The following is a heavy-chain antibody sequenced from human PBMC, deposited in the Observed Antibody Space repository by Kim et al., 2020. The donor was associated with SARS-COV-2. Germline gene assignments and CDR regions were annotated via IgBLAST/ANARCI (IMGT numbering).Heavy chain of an antibody. J-gene: IGHJ4*02. D-gene: IGHD5-18*01. CDR3: ARCGGDVDTAIPFDY. CDR2: INHSGST. CDR1: GGSFSGYY. V-gene: IGHV4-34*01. Sequence: SETLSLTCAVYGGSFSGYYWSWIRQPPGKGLEWIGEINHSGSTNYNPSLKSRVTISVDTSKNQFSLKLSSVTAADTAVYYCARCGGDVDTAIPFDYWGQGTLVTVSS.